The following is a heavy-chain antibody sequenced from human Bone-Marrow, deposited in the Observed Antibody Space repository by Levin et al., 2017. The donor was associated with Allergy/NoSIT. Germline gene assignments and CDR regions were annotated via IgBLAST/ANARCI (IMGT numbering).Heavy chain of an antibody. D-gene: IGHD3-9*01. CDR1: GYNFTSFD. Sequence: GESLKISCKASGYNFTSFDIHWVRQATGQGLEWIGWMNPNSGNTGYTQKFRGRVTMTTNASIDTAYMELRSLTSDDTAVYYCARGVLTAYWAINWFGPWGQGTLVTVSS. CDR2: MNPNSGNT. CDR3: ARGVLTAYWAINWFGP. V-gene: IGHV1-8*01. J-gene: IGHJ5*02.